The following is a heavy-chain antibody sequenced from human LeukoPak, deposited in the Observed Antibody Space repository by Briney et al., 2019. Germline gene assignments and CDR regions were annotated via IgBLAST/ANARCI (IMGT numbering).Heavy chain of an antibody. CDR1: GFTFSSYW. CDR3: ARARQYYDFWSGSHRPSAVSAFDI. J-gene: IGHJ3*02. D-gene: IGHD3-3*01. CDR2: IKQDGSEK. V-gene: IGHV3-7*01. Sequence: GGSLRLSCAASGFTFSSYWMSWVRQAPGKGLEWVANIKQDGSEKYYVDSVKGRFTISRDNAKNSLYLQMNSLRAEDTAVYYCARARQYYDFWSGSHRPSAVSAFDIWGQGTMVTVSS.